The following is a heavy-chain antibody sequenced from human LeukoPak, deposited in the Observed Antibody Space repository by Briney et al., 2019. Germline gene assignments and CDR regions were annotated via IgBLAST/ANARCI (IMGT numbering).Heavy chain of an antibody. D-gene: IGHD3-22*01. V-gene: IGHV3-23*01. CDR3: ARVANSYDGSGQFDY. J-gene: IGHJ4*02. CDR1: GFTFSSYA. Sequence: GGSLRLSCAASGFTFSSYAMSWVRQAPGKGLEWVSAISGSGGSTYYADSVKGRFTISRDNSKNTLYLQLNSLRAEDTAVYYCARVANSYDGSGQFDYWGQGTLVTVSS. CDR2: ISGSGGST.